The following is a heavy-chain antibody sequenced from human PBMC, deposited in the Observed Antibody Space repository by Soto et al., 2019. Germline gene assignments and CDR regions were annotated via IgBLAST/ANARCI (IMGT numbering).Heavy chain of an antibody. D-gene: IGHD3-16*01. CDR1: GFTFIDAW. CDR3: MTAPGLNVLF. Sequence: EVHLVESGGGLVKPGGSLRLSCVGSGFTFIDAWMSWVRQAPGKGLEWVGRLKSETDGGTADYAAPVEGRFNISRDDSKNTLYLQMNSLKREDTAVYYCMTAPGLNVLFWGQGALVTVSS. J-gene: IGHJ4*02. V-gene: IGHV3-15*01. CDR2: LKSETDGGTA.